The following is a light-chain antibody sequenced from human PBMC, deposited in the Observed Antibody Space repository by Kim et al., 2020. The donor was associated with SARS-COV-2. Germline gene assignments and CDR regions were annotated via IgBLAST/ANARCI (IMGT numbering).Light chain of an antibody. CDR3: ATWDDSLNGYV. CDR2: MNN. V-gene: IGLV1-47*01. CDR1: TPNIGSNY. J-gene: IGLJ1*01. Sequence: QSVLTQPPSVSGTPGQRVTFSCSGSTPNIGSNYVSWYQQLPGTAPKLLIYMNNQRPSGVPDRFSGSKSGTSASLAVSGLRSADEADYYCATWDDSLNGYVFGTGTKVTVL.